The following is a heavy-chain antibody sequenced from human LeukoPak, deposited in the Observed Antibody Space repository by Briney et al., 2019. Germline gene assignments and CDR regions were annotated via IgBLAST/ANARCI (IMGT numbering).Heavy chain of an antibody. CDR2: INGDGSST. V-gene: IGHV3-74*01. CDR1: GFTLNNYW. D-gene: IGHD6-6*01. Sequence: GGSLRLSCAASGFTLNNYWVHWVRQAPGKGLVWVSHINGDGSSTAYADSVKGRFTISSDSAKNTLYLQMNSLRAEDTAVYYCARGGSRSSGSFDSWGQGTLVTVSS. J-gene: IGHJ4*02. CDR3: ARGGSRSSGSFDS.